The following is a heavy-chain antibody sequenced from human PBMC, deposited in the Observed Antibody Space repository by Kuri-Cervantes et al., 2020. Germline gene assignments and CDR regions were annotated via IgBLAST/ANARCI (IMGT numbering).Heavy chain of an antibody. J-gene: IGHJ5*02. V-gene: IGHV2-5*02. CDR2: IYWDDDK. CDR3: AHRPKDGSGTYYPKFDP. CDR1: GFSLSTSGVG. D-gene: IGHD3-10*01. Sequence: SGPTLVKPTQTLTLTCTFSGFSLSTSGVGVGWIRQPPGKALEWLGVIYWDDDKRYNPSLRTRLTISMDTSKNQVVLTMTNMVSVDTATYFCAHRPKDGSGTYYPKFDPWGPGTLVTVSS.